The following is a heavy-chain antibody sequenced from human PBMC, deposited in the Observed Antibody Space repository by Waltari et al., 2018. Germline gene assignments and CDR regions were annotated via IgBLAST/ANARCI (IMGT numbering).Heavy chain of an antibody. V-gene: IGHV1-24*01. Sequence: QVQLVQSGAAGNKPGASVTVTCKVSGYTLPELSMHWVRQAPGKGREGMGGFDPEDGETIYAQKFQGRVTMTEDTSTDTAYMELSSLRSEDTAVYYCATDSSSWWGQGTLVTVSS. J-gene: IGHJ4*02. CDR3: ATDSSSW. D-gene: IGHD6-13*01. CDR2: FDPEDGET. CDR1: GYTLPELS.